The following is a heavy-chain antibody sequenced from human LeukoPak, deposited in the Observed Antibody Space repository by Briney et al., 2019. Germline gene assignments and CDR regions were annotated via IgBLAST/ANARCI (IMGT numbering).Heavy chain of an antibody. J-gene: IGHJ4*02. CDR1: GFTFSSFE. CDR2: ISSSDGTT. Sequence: GGSLRLSCVASGFTFSSFEMNWVRQAPGKGLEWVSYISSSDGTTYYADSVKGRFTISRDNSKNTLYLQMNSLRAEDTAVYYCSSIAAAGKEDFDYWGQGTLVTVSS. D-gene: IGHD6-13*01. V-gene: IGHV3-48*03. CDR3: SSIAAAGKEDFDY.